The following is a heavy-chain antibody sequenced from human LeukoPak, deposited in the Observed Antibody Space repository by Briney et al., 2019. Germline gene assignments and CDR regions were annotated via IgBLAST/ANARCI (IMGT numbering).Heavy chain of an antibody. CDR1: GFTFSSYW. V-gene: IGHV3-7*01. CDR3: ARTPFYSSSWYYFDY. CDR2: IKQDGSEK. J-gene: IGHJ4*02. Sequence: GGSLRLSCAASGFTFSSYWMSWVRQAPGKGLEWVANIKQDGSEKYYVDSVKDRFTISRDNAKNSLYLQMNSLRAEDTAVYYCARTPFYSSSWYYFDYWGQGTLVTVSS. D-gene: IGHD6-13*01.